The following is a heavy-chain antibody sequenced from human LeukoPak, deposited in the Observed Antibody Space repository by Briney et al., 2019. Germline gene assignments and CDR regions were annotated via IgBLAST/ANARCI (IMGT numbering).Heavy chain of an antibody. Sequence: GGSLRLSCAASGFTFSSYAMSWVRQAPGKGLEWVSAISGSGGSTYYADSVKGRFTISRDNSKNTLYLQMNSLRAEDTAVYYCAKVALDFWSGYYTYYYGMDVWGQGTTVTVSS. CDR1: GFTFSSYA. CDR2: ISGSGGST. D-gene: IGHD3-3*01. CDR3: AKVALDFWSGYYTYYYGMDV. J-gene: IGHJ6*02. V-gene: IGHV3-23*01.